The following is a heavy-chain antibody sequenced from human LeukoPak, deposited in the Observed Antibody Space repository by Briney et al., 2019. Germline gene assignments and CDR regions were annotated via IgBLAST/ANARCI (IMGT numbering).Heavy chain of an antibody. D-gene: IGHD6-19*01. Sequence: GGSLRLSCAASGFNFSDYYMSWIRQAPGKGLEWVSYISTGGTTIYYADSVKGRFTISRDNAKNSLYLQLNSLRPEDTGLYYCARDRGGWPDYWGQGTLVTVSS. CDR3: ARDRGGWPDY. J-gene: IGHJ4*02. V-gene: IGHV3-11*01. CDR2: ISTGGTTI. CDR1: GFNFSDYY.